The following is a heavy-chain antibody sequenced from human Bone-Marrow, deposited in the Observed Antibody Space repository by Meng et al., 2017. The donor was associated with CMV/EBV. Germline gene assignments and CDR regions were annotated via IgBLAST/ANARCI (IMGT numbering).Heavy chain of an antibody. CDR2: IYWDDDK. Sequence: QITLNGSGPTLVKPTQTLTLTCTFSGFSLSTSGVGVGWIRQPPGKALEWLALIYWDDDKCYSPSLKSRLTITKDTSKNQVVLTMTNMDPVDTATYYCAHRGGGNGGWYFDLWGRGTLVTVSS. V-gene: IGHV2-5*02. CDR1: GFSLSTSGVG. D-gene: IGHD4-23*01. J-gene: IGHJ2*01. CDR3: AHRGGGNGGWYFDL.